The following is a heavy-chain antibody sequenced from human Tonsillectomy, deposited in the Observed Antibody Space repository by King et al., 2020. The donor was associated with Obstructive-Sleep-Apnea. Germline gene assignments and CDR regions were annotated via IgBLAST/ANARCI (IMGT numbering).Heavy chain of an antibody. V-gene: IGHV3-23*04. CDR2: ISGSGGST. J-gene: IGHJ6*02. D-gene: IGHD1-26*01. CDR3: ARGKIVTYYYYYGMDV. Sequence: LQLVQSGGGLVQPGGSLRLSCAASAFTFSSYSMNWVRQAPGKGLEWGSAISGSGGSTYYADSVKGRFTISRDNSKNTLYLQMNSLSAEDTAVYYCARGKIVTYYYYYGMDVWGQGTTVTVSS. CDR1: AFTFSSYS.